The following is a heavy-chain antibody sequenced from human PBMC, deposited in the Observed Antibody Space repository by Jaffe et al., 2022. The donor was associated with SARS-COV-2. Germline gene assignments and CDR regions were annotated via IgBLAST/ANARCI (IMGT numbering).Heavy chain of an antibody. D-gene: IGHD2-21*01. CDR1: GGTFTNYA. J-gene: IGHJ4*02. Sequence: QVQLVQSGAEVRKPGSSVKVSCKASGGTFTNYALTWVRQAPGQGLEWMGGIIPIVGTPSYAQKFQGRLSITADESTTTASMELSTLRSDDSAVYYCARGFCGGSRCFSFESWGQGTLVTVSS. CDR3: ARGFCGGSRCFSFES. V-gene: IGHV1-69*01. CDR2: IIPIVGTP.